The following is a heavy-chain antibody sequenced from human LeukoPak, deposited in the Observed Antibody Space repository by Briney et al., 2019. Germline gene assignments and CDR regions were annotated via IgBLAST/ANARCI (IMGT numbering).Heavy chain of an antibody. V-gene: IGHV1-24*01. J-gene: IGHJ5*02. Sequence: GASVKVSCKVSGYTLTELSMHWLRQAPGKGLEWMGGFDPEDGETIYAQKFQGRVTMTEDTSTDTAYMELSSLRSEDTAVYYCATFYRSTRLGYWFDPWGQGTLVTVSS. CDR2: FDPEDGET. D-gene: IGHD2-2*01. CDR3: ATFYRSTRLGYWFDP. CDR1: GYTLTELS.